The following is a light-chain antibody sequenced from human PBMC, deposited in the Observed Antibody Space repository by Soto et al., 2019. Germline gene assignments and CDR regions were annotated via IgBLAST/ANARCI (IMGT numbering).Light chain of an antibody. Sequence: QSVLTQPPSVSAAPGQTVTISCSGSSSNIGNNYISWYQQLPGTDPKLLIYDNNKRPSGIPHRFSGSKSGTSATLGITGLQTGDEADYYCGTWDSSLSAVVFGGGTQLTVL. CDR3: GTWDSSLSAVV. CDR2: DNN. J-gene: IGLJ2*01. CDR1: SSNIGNNY. V-gene: IGLV1-51*01.